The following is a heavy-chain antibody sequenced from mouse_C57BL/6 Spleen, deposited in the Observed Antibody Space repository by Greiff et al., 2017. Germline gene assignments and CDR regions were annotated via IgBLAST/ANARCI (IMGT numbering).Heavy chain of an antibody. J-gene: IGHJ2*01. CDR1: GYTFTSYW. CDR2: IYPGSGST. CDR3: ARQGYGSSYGFDY. D-gene: IGHD1-1*01. Sequence: QVQLQQPGAELVKPGASVKMSCKASGYTFTSYWITWVKQRPGQGLEWIGDIYPGSGSTNYNEKFKSKATLTVDTSSSTAYMQLSSLTSEDSAVYDCARQGYGSSYGFDYWGQGTTLTVSS. V-gene: IGHV1-55*01.